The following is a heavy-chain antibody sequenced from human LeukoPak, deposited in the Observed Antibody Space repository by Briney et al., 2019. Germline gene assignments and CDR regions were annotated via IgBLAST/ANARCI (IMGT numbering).Heavy chain of an antibody. Sequence: TLSLTCTVSGGSISSYSWSWMRQPAGKGLEWLARIDWDDDKYYSTSLKTRLTISKDTSKNQVVLTMTNMDPVDTATYYCARIRRGWIDYWGQGTLVTVSS. V-gene: IGHV2-70*04. CDR2: IDWDDDK. D-gene: IGHD3-10*01. CDR1: GGSISSYS. CDR3: ARIRRGWIDY. J-gene: IGHJ4*02.